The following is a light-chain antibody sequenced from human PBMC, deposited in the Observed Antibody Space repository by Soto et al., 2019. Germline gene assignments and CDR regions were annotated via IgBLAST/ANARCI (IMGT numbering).Light chain of an antibody. CDR1: RSDVGGYNY. CDR3: TSYTSSNTGV. Sequence: QSVLTQPASVSGSPGQSITISCTGTRSDVGGYNYVSWYQQHPGKAPKLMIYEVSNRPSGVSNRFSGSKSGNTASLTISGLQAEDEGDYYCTSYTSSNTGVFGIGTKVTVL. J-gene: IGLJ1*01. V-gene: IGLV2-14*01. CDR2: EVS.